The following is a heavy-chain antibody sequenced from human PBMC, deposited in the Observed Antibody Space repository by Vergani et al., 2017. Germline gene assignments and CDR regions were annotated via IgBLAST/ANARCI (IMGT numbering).Heavy chain of an antibody. CDR2: ISWNSGSI. J-gene: IGHJ4*02. CDR1: GFTFDDYA. D-gene: IGHD4-17*01. CDR3: AKGRLRPTLITYGDYEFDY. V-gene: IGHV3-9*01. Sequence: EVQLVESGGGLVQPGRSLRLSCAASGFTFDDYAMHWVRQAPGKGLGWVSGISWNSGSIGYADSVKGRFTISRDNAKNSLYLQMNSLRAEDTAVYYCAKGRLRPTLITYGDYEFDYWGQGTLVTVSS.